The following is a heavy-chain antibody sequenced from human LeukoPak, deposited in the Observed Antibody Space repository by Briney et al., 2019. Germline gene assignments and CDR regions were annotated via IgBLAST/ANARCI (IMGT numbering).Heavy chain of an antibody. CDR2: IYYSGST. J-gene: IGHJ4*02. D-gene: IGHD3-22*01. Sequence: SQTLSLTCTVSGDSISSGGYYWSWIRQHPGKGLEWIGYIYYSGSTYYNPSLKSRVTISVDTSKNQFSLKLSSVTAADTAVYYCARVDSSGGHFDYWGQGTLVTVSS. CDR3: ARVDSSGGHFDY. V-gene: IGHV4-31*03. CDR1: GDSISSGGYY.